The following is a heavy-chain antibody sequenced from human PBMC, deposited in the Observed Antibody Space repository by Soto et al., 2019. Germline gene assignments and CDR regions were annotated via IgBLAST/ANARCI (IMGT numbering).Heavy chain of an antibody. J-gene: IGHJ3*02. CDR3: ARDFRGYCSGGSCFRSAFDI. Sequence: QVQLQESGPGLVKPSETLSLTCTVSGGSISSYYWSWIRQPPGKGLEWIGYIYYSWSTNYNHSLKSRVTISVDTSKNQFSLKLSSVTAADTAVYYCARDFRGYCSGGSCFRSAFDIWGQGTMVTVSS. D-gene: IGHD2-15*01. CDR2: IYYSWST. CDR1: GGSISSYY. V-gene: IGHV4-59*01.